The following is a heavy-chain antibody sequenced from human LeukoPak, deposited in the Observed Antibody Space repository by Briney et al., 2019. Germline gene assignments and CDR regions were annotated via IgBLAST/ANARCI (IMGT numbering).Heavy chain of an antibody. J-gene: IGHJ3*02. Sequence: KPSETLSLTCAFYGGSFSGYYWSWIRQPPGKGLEWIGEIYHSGSTNYNPSLKSRVTISVDTSKNQFSLKLSSVTAADTAVYYCAREGSIAVAHDAFDIWGQGTMVTVSS. CDR1: GGSFSGYY. CDR2: IYHSGST. D-gene: IGHD6-19*01. V-gene: IGHV4-34*01. CDR3: AREGSIAVAHDAFDI.